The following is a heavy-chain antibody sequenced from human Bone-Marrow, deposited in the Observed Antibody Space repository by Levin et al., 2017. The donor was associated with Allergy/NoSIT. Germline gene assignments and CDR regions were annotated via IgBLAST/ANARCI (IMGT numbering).Heavy chain of an antibody. CDR2: ISYDGSDK. V-gene: IGHV3-30*02. CDR1: GFDFSSYG. CDR3: AKDQFDFGTHHSYYYGMDV. J-gene: IGHJ6*02. Sequence: GGSLRLSCAVSGFDFSSYGMRWVRQPPGKGLQPVAFISYDGSDKDYADSVKGRFTISRDNSRNTVDLLMTSLRAEDTAVYYCAKDQFDFGTHHSYYYGMDVWGQGTTVTVSS. D-gene: IGHD4-17*01.